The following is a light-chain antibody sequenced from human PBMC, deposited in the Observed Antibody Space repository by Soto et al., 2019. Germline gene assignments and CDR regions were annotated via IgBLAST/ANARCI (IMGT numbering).Light chain of an antibody. Sequence: EIVLTQSPATLSLSPGERATLSCRASQSLNSYLAWFQQKPGQAPRLLIYDASNRATGIPARFSGSGSGTDCTLTISSLEPADFAVYYCQQRRDWPLTFGGGTKVEIK. CDR2: DAS. CDR1: QSLNSY. CDR3: QQRRDWPLT. J-gene: IGKJ4*01. V-gene: IGKV3-11*01.